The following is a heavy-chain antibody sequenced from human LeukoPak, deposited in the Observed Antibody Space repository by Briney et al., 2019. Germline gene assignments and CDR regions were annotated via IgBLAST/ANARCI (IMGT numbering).Heavy chain of an antibody. D-gene: IGHD3-3*01. CDR1: GGTFSSYA. Sequence: SVKVSCKASGGTFSSYAISWVRQAPGQGLEWMGRIIPIFGTANYAQKFQGRVTITTEESTSTAYMELSSLRSEDTAVYYCASRRYYDFWSGYYPRYYYYMDVWGKGTTVTVSS. CDR2: IIPIFGTA. CDR3: ASRRYYDFWSGYYPRYYYYMDV. V-gene: IGHV1-69*05. J-gene: IGHJ6*03.